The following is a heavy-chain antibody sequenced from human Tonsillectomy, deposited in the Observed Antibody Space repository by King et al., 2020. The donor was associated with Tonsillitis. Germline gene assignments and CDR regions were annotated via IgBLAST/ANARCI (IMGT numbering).Heavy chain of an antibody. D-gene: IGHD5-24*01. CDR3: AKEFSLGRWLHPLDY. CDR1: GFTFDDYV. Sequence: VQLVESGGGLIQPGRSLRLSCAASGFTFDDYVMHWVRQAPGKGLEWVSGISWNSGTIDYADSVKGRFTISRDNAKNSLYLQMNSLRAEDTALYYCAKEFSLGRWLHPLDYWGQGTLVTVSS. CDR2: ISWNSGTI. J-gene: IGHJ4*02. V-gene: IGHV3-9*01.